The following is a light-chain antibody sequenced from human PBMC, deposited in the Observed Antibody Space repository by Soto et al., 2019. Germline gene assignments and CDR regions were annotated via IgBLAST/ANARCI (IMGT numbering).Light chain of an antibody. CDR3: QSYASSLSGSVV. J-gene: IGLJ2*01. Sequence: QSVLTQPPSVSGAPGQRVTISCTGSSSNIGAGYDVHWYQQLPGTAPKLLIDGNSNRPSGVPDRFSGSKSGTSASLAITVLQAEDEADYYCQSYASSLSGSVVFGGGTKVTVL. V-gene: IGLV1-40*01. CDR2: GNS. CDR1: SSNIGAGYD.